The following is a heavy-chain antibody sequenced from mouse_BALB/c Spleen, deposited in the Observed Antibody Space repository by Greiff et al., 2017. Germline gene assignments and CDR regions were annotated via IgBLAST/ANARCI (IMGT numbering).Heavy chain of an antibody. CDR1: GYSITSGYY. J-gene: IGHJ2*01. V-gene: IGHV3-6*02. Sequence: EVKVEESGPGLVKPSQSLSLTCSVTGYSITSGYYWNWIRQFPGNKLEWMGYISYDGSNNYNPSLKNRISITRDTSKNQFFLKLNSVTTEDTATYYCARDEGYYNGSSYAFDSWGQGTTLTVSS. CDR2: ISYDGSN. CDR3: ARDEGYYNGSSYAFDS. D-gene: IGHD1-1*01.